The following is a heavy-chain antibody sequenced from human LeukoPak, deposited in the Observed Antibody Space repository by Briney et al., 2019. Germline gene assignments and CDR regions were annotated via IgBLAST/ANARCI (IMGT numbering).Heavy chain of an antibody. CDR3: ARSGGSWYWDGEDY. V-gene: IGHV4-4*07. CDR1: GGSISSYY. CDR2: IYTSGST. Sequence: SETLSLTCTVSGGSISSYYWSWIRQPAGKGLEWSGRIYTSGSTNYNPPLKSRVTMSVDTSKNQFSLKLSSVTAADTAVYYCARSGGSWYWDGEDYWGQGTLVTVSS. J-gene: IGHJ4*02. D-gene: IGHD6-13*01.